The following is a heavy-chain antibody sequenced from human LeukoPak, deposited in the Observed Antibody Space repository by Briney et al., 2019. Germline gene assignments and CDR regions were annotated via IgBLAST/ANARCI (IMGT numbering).Heavy chain of an antibody. CDR3: ARVGFGELLSPFDY. V-gene: IGHV4-59*01. CDR2: IYYSGST. CDR1: GGSFSGYY. D-gene: IGHD3-10*01. J-gene: IGHJ4*02. Sequence: SETVSLTCAVYGGSFSGYYWSWIRQPPGKGLEWIGYIYYSGSTNYNPSLKSRVTISVDTSKNQFSLKLSSVTAADTAVYYCARVGFGELLSPFDYWGQGTLVTVSS.